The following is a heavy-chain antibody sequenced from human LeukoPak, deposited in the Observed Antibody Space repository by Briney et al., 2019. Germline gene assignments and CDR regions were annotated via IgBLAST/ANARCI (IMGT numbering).Heavy chain of an antibody. Sequence: GGSLRLSCAASGFNFHSYVFSWVRQAPGMGLEWVSGISVGGGGTYYPDSVKGRFAISRDDSKNMVYLQLNSLTADDTAVYYCAVGFASGFDPWGQGTLVTVSS. J-gene: IGHJ5*02. V-gene: IGHV3-23*01. CDR3: AVGFASGFDP. CDR1: GFNFHSYV. CDR2: ISVGGGGT. D-gene: IGHD1-26*01.